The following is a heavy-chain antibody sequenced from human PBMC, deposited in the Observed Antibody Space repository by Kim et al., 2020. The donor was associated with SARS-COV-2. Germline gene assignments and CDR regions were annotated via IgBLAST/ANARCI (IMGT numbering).Heavy chain of an antibody. D-gene: IGHD2-15*01. J-gene: IGHJ4*02. CDR3: ARHTSLRYSSEY. CDR1: GYTFITYW. V-gene: IGHV5-51*01. Sequence: GESLKISCKGSGYTFITYWIAWVRQMPGKGLEWMGIIYPGDSDTRYSPSFQGQVTISADKSISTAYLQWSSLKASDTAMYYCARHTSLRYSSEYWGQGTLVTVSS. CDR2: IYPGDSDT.